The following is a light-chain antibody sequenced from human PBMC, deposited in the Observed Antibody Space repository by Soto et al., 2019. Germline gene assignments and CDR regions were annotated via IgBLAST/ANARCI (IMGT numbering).Light chain of an antibody. CDR2: GAS. J-gene: IGKJ4*01. Sequence: EIVLTQSPGTLSLSPGERATLSCRASQSVSSSHLAWYQQKPGQAPRLLISGASSRATGIPDRFTGSGSGADFTLTISRLEPEDFAVYYCQQYNSWPLTFGGGTKVEIK. CDR1: QSVSSSH. V-gene: IGKV3-20*01. CDR3: QQYNSWPLT.